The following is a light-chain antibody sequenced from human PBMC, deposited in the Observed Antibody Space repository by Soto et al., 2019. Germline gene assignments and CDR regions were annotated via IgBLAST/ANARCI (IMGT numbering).Light chain of an antibody. CDR3: CSYSGSSTLYV. Sequence: QSALTQPASVSGAPGQSITISCTGTSSDVGSYNLVSWYQQHPGKAPKLMIYEVSKRPSGVSNRFSGSKSGNTASLTISGLPAEDEAEYYCCSYSGSSTLYVFGTGTKLTVL. V-gene: IGLV2-23*02. CDR1: SSDVGSYNL. J-gene: IGLJ1*01. CDR2: EVS.